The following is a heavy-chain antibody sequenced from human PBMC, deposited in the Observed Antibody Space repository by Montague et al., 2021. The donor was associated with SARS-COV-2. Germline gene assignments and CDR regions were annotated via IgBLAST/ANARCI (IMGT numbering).Heavy chain of an antibody. J-gene: IGHJ4*02. V-gene: IGHV4-34*01. Sequence: SEILSLTCAVYGGSLSGDHWSWIRQPPGKGLEWIGEVNHSGHTNYNVSLKSRVTMSVDTSKSQFSLKVRSVTAADTAVYYCARGPVGVAARPRYYFDQWGQGTLVTVSS. CDR3: ARGPVGVAARPRYYFDQ. D-gene: IGHD6-6*01. CDR1: GGSLSGDH. CDR2: VNHSGHT.